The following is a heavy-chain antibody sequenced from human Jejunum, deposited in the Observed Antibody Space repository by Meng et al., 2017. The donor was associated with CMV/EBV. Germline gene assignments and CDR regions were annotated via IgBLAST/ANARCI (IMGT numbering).Heavy chain of an antibody. Sequence: LSCTASGFSFSKYWMHWVRQAPGKGLVWVAHISTEGSTTRYADSVKGRFTISRDNAKDTLYLQMNSLRAEDTAVYYCARVTWPFFFDYWGQGTLVTVSS. V-gene: IGHV3-74*01. J-gene: IGHJ4*02. CDR2: ISTEGSTT. CDR3: ARVTWPFFFDY. CDR1: GFSFSKYW. D-gene: IGHD3-16*01.